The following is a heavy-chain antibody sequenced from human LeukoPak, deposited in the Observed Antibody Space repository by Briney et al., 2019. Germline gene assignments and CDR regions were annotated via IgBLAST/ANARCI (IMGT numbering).Heavy chain of an antibody. CDR3: AASKGAAHLDY. D-gene: IGHD6-25*01. CDR2: INPSGGST. Sequence: ASVKVSCKASGYTFTSYYMHWVRQAPGQGLEWMGIINPSGGSTSYAQKFQGRVTMTRDMSTSTDYMELSSLRSEDTAVYYCAASKGAAHLDYWGQGTLVTVSS. CDR1: GYTFTSYY. J-gene: IGHJ4*02. V-gene: IGHV1-46*01.